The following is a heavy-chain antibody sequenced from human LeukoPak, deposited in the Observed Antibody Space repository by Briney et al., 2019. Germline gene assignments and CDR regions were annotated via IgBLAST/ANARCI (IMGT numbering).Heavy chain of an antibody. J-gene: IGHJ4*02. CDR1: GGSFSGYY. CDR2: INHSGST. CDR3: ASRVYYDSSGPDY. D-gene: IGHD3-22*01. V-gene: IGHV4-34*01. Sequence: SETLSLTCAVYGGSFSGYYWSWIRQPPGKGLEWIGEINHSGSTNYNPSLKSRVTISVDTSKNQFSLKLSSVTAADTAVYYCASRVYYDSSGPDYWGQGTLVTVSS.